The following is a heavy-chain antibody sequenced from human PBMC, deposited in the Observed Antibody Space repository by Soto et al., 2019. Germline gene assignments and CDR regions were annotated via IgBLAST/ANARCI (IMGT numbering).Heavy chain of an antibody. V-gene: IGHV3-23*01. CDR3: AKDGYSGSWYSNYYYGMDV. D-gene: IGHD6-13*01. Sequence: GGSLRLSCAASGFTFSSYAMSWVRQAPGKGLEWVSAISGSGGSTYYADSVKGRFTISRDNSKNTLYLQMNSLRAEDTAVYYCAKDGYSGSWYSNYYYGMDVWGQGTTVTVSS. CDR1: GFTFSSYA. CDR2: ISGSGGST. J-gene: IGHJ6*02.